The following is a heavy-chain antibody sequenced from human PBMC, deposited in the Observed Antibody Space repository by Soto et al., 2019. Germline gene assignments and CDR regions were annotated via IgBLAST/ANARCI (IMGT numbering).Heavy chain of an antibody. Sequence: VASVKVSCKASRDTFTANYRHCVRQAPGQGFEWMGWINPKSGGTKYPQKFQGRVTMTRDTSLSTVYMTLTRLTSDDTAVYYCARDLAKGGGSAGFDYWGQGTLVTVSS. CDR1: RDTFTANY. CDR3: ARDLAKGGGSAGFDY. CDR2: INPKSGGT. V-gene: IGHV1-2*02. D-gene: IGHD1-26*01. J-gene: IGHJ4*02.